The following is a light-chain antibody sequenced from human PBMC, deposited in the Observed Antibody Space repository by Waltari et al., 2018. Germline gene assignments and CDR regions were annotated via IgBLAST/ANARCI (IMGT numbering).Light chain of an antibody. CDR2: DAS. CDR1: QSASRT. Sequence: EIVLTQSPGTLSLSPGERATLSCGASQSASRTLAWYQQIPGQAPRLLIYDASTRATGIPDRFSGSGSGTDFSLTISRLEPEDFAVYYCQKYVSLPATFGQGTKVEIK. J-gene: IGKJ1*01. CDR3: QKYVSLPAT. V-gene: IGKV3-20*01.